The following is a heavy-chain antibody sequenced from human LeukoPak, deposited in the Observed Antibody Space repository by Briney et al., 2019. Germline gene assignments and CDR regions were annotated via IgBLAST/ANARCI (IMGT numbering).Heavy chain of an antibody. J-gene: IGHJ3*02. V-gene: IGHV3-21*01. CDR3: ARNVSRGSGWHTGAFDI. Sequence: GGSQRLSCAASGFTFSIHSVKWVRHARGKGLECLSSFSSRSSCIYYADSVKGRLTLSRDNAKNSLYLQMNSLRAEDTAVYYCARNVSRGSGWHTGAFDIWGQGTMVTVSS. CDR2: FSSRSSCI. D-gene: IGHD6-19*01. CDR1: GFTFSIHS.